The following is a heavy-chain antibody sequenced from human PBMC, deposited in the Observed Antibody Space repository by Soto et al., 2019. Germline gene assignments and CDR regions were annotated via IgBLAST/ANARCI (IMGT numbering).Heavy chain of an antibody. CDR2: IFPGDSDT. D-gene: IGHD3-16*01. Sequence: EVQLVQSGAEVKKPGESLKISCKASGYSFMNNWVGWVRQMPGKGLEWMGIIFPGDSDTKYSPSFQGQVTMSVDQSISTAYLQWRSLRATDTAKFFCVRQAGAYVRMDVWGQGTTDTDSA. CDR1: GYSFMNNW. CDR3: VRQAGAYVRMDV. V-gene: IGHV5-51*01. J-gene: IGHJ6*01.